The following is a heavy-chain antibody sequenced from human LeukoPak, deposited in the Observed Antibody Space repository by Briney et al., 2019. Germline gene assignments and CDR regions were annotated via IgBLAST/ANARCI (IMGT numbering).Heavy chain of an antibody. CDR1: GFTFSSYW. CDR2: IKQDGSEK. Sequence: GGSLRLSCAASGFTFSSYWMSWVRQAPGKGLEWVANIKQDGSEKYYVDSVKGRFTISRDNAKNSLYLQMNSLKAEDTAVYYCARVAGGDDFDYWGQGTLVTVSS. J-gene: IGHJ4*02. V-gene: IGHV3-7*01. CDR3: ARVAGGDDFDY. D-gene: IGHD2-21*02.